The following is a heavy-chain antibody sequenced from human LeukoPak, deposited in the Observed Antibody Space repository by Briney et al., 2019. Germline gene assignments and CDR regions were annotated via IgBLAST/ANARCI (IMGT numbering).Heavy chain of an antibody. CDR3: ARDQDTAMAWAAFDI. D-gene: IGHD5-18*01. V-gene: IGHV4-4*07. Sequence: PSETLSLTCTVSGGSISSYYWSWVRQPAGKGLEWIGRIYTSGSTNYNPSLKSRVTMSVDTSKNQFSLKLSSVTAADTAVYYCARDQDTAMAWAAFDIWGQGTMVTVSS. CDR2: IYTSGST. J-gene: IGHJ3*02. CDR1: GGSISSYY.